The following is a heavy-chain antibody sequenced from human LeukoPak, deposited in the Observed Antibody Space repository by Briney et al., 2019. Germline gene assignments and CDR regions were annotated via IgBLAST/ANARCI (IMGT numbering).Heavy chain of an antibody. CDR2: ISGSGGST. J-gene: IGHJ3*02. CDR3: AKSIAGSRRSWYFAFDI. CDR1: GFTFSSYA. Sequence: GGSLRLSCAASGFTFSSYAMSWVRQAPGKGLEWVSAISGSGGSTYYADSVKGRFTISRDNSKNTLYLQMNSLRAEDTAVYYCAKSIAGSRRSWYFAFDIWGQGTMVTVSS. D-gene: IGHD6-13*01. V-gene: IGHV3-23*01.